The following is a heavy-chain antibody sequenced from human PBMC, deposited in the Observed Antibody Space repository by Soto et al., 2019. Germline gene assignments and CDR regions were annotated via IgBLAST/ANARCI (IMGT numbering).Heavy chain of an antibody. D-gene: IGHD1-26*01. CDR3: ASAGMGLTKMYFDY. CDR1: GFTFSSYS. CDR2: ISSNRTYI. J-gene: IGHJ4*02. V-gene: IGHV3-21*01. Sequence: PVVSLRLSCVGSGFTFSSYSMDWVRQAPGKGLQWVSSISSNRTYIYYADSVKGRFTISRDNAKNSVYLQMNSLRAEDTAVYYWASAGMGLTKMYFDYWGKGILVTV.